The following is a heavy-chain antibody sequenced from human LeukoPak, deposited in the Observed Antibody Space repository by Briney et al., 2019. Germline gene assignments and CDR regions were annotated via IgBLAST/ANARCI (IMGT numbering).Heavy chain of an antibody. CDR2: ISSSSSYI. CDR1: GFTFGSYS. D-gene: IGHD3-22*01. J-gene: IGHJ4*02. Sequence: GGSLRLSCAASGFTFGSYSMNWVRQAPGKGLEWVSSISSSSSYIYYADSVKGRFTISRDNAKNSLYLQMNSLRAEDTAVYYCARGLTDYYDSSGYYSHFDYWGQGTLVTVSS. V-gene: IGHV3-21*01. CDR3: ARGLTDYYDSSGYYSHFDY.